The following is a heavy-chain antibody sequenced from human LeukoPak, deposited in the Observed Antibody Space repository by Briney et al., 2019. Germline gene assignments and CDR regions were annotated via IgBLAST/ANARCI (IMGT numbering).Heavy chain of an antibody. D-gene: IGHD6-13*01. CDR1: GFTFSSYV. Sequence: GGSLRLSCAASGFTFSSYVMNWVRQAPGKGLEWVSTINNSGGRTYYADSVKGRFTISRDNSKNTLYLQMNSLRAEDTAVYYCAKDQYGSSWYSDYWGQGTLVTVSS. J-gene: IGHJ4*02. CDR3: AKDQYGSSWYSDY. CDR2: INNSGGRT. V-gene: IGHV3-23*01.